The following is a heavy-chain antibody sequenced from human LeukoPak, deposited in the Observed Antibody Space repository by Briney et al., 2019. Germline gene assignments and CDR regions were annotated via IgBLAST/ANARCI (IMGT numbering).Heavy chain of an antibody. CDR2: ISGSGTNT. Sequence: GGSLRLSCAASGFSFSSYAMSWVRQAPGKGLKWVSSISGSGTNTYYEDYVKGRFTISRDKTKDTLYLQMNTLRAEDTAVYYCAKRPSTYCSDGGCYFNYWGQGTLVTVSS. D-gene: IGHD2-15*01. CDR1: GFSFSSYA. V-gene: IGHV3-23*01. J-gene: IGHJ4*02. CDR3: AKRPSTYCSDGGCYFNY.